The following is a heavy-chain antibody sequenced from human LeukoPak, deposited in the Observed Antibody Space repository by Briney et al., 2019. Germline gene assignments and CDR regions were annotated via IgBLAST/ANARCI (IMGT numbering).Heavy chain of an antibody. CDR3: ARGGEVVVVASENWFDP. J-gene: IGHJ5*02. V-gene: IGHV3-48*03. D-gene: IGHD2-21*01. CDR2: ISASGTTT. CDR1: GFVFNYYE. Sequence: GGSLRLSCEASGFVFNYYEMNWVRQAPGKGLEWVSYISASGTTTYYADSVKGRFTISRDNAKNSLYLQMDSLRPEDTAFYHCARGGEVVVVASENWFDPWGQGTLVTVSS.